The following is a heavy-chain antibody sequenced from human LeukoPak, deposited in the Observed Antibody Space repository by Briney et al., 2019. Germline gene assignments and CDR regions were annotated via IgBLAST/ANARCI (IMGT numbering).Heavy chain of an antibody. CDR3: ARSHSVWTSFDY. J-gene: IGHJ4*02. Sequence: SETLSLTCTVSGGSISSYYWSWIRQPPGKGLEWIGYIYYSGSTNYNPSLKSRVTISVDMSKNQFSLKLNSVTAADTAVYYCARSHSVWTSFDYWGQGTLVTVSS. CDR2: IYYSGST. V-gene: IGHV4-59*01. D-gene: IGHD3/OR15-3a*01. CDR1: GGSISSYY.